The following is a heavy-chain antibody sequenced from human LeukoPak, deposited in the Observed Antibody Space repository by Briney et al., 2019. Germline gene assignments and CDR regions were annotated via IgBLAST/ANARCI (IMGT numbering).Heavy chain of an antibody. CDR1: GYTFSSYA. Sequence: GGSLRLSCVASGYTFSSYAMHWVRQAPGKGLEYVSAISSNGGSTYYANSVKGRFTISRDNSKNTLYLQMNSLRAEDTAVYYCARGGLRDAFDIWGQGTMVTVSS. CDR2: ISSNGGST. J-gene: IGHJ3*02. V-gene: IGHV3-64*01. CDR3: ARGGLRDAFDI.